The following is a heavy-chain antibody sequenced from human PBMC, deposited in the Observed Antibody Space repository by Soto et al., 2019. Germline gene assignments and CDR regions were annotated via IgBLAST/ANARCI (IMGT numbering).Heavy chain of an antibody. V-gene: IGHV1-18*01. CDR1: VYIFVNYG. J-gene: IGHJ6*02. CDR3: AMVDNYVTPTPQDV. CDR2: SSPYNGKT. Sequence: QVQLVQSGDEVKKPGASVKVSCKAAVYIFVNYGITWVRQAPGQGLAWMGWSSPYNGKTHYATKVQGRLNMTTDTSTITAYKDLGRLTSDDTGVYYCAMVDNYVTPTPQDVWGQGTTVTVSS. D-gene: IGHD3-16*01.